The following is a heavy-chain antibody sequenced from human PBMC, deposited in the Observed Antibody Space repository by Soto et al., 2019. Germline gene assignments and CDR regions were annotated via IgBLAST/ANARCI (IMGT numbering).Heavy chain of an antibody. D-gene: IGHD3-3*01. CDR3: ARGRFLEWSGGWFDP. Sequence: LSLTCTVSGGSISSYYWSWIRQPAGKGLEWIGRIYTSGSTNYNPSLKSRVTMSVDTSKNQFSLKLSSVTAADTAVYYCARGRFLEWSGGWFDPWGQGTLVTVSS. J-gene: IGHJ5*02. V-gene: IGHV4-4*07. CDR2: IYTSGST. CDR1: GGSISSYY.